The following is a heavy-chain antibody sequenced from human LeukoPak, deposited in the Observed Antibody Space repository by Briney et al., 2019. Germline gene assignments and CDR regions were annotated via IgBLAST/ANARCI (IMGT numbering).Heavy chain of an antibody. CDR3: ARGGGYYDILTGYSPYYYYYMDV. CDR2: IYYSGST. CDR1: GGSISSYY. D-gene: IGHD3-9*01. V-gene: IGHV4-30-4*08. Sequence: SETLSLTCTVSGGSISSYYWSWIRQPPGKGLEWIGYIYYSGSTYYNPSLKSRVTISVDTSKNQFSLKLSSVTAADTAVYYCARGGGYYDILTGYSPYYYYYMDVWGKGTTVTVSS. J-gene: IGHJ6*03.